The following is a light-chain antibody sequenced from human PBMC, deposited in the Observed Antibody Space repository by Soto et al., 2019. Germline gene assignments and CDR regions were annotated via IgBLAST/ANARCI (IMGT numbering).Light chain of an antibody. CDR3: QLYGTSSWT. Sequence: EIVMTQSPATLSVSPGERATLSCRASQSLSGSYLAWYQQKPGQAPRFLIYGASSRAPGIPDRFSGSGSGTDFSLTISRLEPEDFAVYYCQLYGTSSWTFGQGTKVDIK. V-gene: IGKV3-20*01. J-gene: IGKJ1*01. CDR2: GAS. CDR1: QSLSGSY.